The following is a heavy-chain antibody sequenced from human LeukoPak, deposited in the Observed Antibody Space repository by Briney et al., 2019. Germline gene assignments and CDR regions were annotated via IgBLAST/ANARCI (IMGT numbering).Heavy chain of an antibody. CDR2: INHSGST. D-gene: IGHD5-18*01. Sequence: SETLSLTCAVYGGSFSGYYWSWIRQPPGKGLEWIGEINHSGSTNYNPSLKSRVTISVDTSKNQFSLKLSSVTAADTAVYYCAQGGSGYSYGYYWGQGTLVTVSS. CDR1: GGSFSGYY. J-gene: IGHJ4*02. CDR3: AQGGSGYSYGYY. V-gene: IGHV4-34*01.